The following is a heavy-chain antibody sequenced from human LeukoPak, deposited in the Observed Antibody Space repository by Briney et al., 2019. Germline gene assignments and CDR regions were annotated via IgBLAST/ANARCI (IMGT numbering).Heavy chain of an antibody. Sequence: GASVKVSCEASGYTFTSYGISWVRQAPGQGLEWMGWISAYNGNTNYAQKLQGRVTMTTDTSTSTAYMELRSLRSDDTAVYYCARDSTEAAAGPNWFDPWSQGTLVTVSS. D-gene: IGHD6-13*01. CDR2: ISAYNGNT. CDR3: ARDSTEAAAGPNWFDP. J-gene: IGHJ5*02. V-gene: IGHV1-18*01. CDR1: GYTFTSYG.